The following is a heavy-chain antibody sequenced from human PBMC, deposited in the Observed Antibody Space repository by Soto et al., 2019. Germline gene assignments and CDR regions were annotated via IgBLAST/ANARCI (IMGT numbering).Heavy chain of an antibody. D-gene: IGHD5-18*01. V-gene: IGHV1-46*01. Sequence: QVQLVQSGAEVKKPGASVKVSCKASGYTFTSYYMHWVRQAPGQGLEWMGIINPSGGSTSYAQKFQGRVTMNRDTSTSTVYMDLSSLRSEDTAVYYCARGGYSYAYCPGSCFDYWGQGTLVTVSS. CDR3: ARGGYSYAYCPGSCFDY. CDR1: GYTFTSYY. J-gene: IGHJ4*02. CDR2: INPSGGST.